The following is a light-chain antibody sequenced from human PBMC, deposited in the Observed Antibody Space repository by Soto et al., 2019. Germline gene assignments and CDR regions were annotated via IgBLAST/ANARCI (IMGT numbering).Light chain of an antibody. CDR2: EVS. Sequence: QSALTQPPSASGSPGQSVTISCTGTSSDVGGYNYVSWYQQHPGKAPKLMIYEVSKRPSGVPDRFSGSKSGNTASLTVSGLQAEDAGEYYCSSYAGSNTNVVFGGGTKVTVL. J-gene: IGLJ2*01. CDR3: SSYAGSNTNVV. CDR1: SSDVGGYNY. V-gene: IGLV2-8*01.